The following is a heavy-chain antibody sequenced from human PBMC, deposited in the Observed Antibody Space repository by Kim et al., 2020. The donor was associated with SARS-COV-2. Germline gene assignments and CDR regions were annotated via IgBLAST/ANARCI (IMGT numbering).Heavy chain of an antibody. J-gene: IGHJ6*02. D-gene: IGHD4-17*01. CDR1: GGTFSSYA. V-gene: IGHV1-69*13. Sequence: SVKVSCKASGGTFSSYAISWVRQAPGQGLEWMGGIIPIFGTANYAQKFQGRVTITADESTSTAYMELSSLRSEDTAVYYCARGLYGDAERYYYYYGMDVWGQGTTVTVSS. CDR3: ARGLYGDAERYYYYYGMDV. CDR2: IIPIFGTA.